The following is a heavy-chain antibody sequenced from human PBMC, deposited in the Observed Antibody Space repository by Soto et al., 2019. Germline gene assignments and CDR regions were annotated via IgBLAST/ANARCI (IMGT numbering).Heavy chain of an antibody. V-gene: IGHV1-18*01. J-gene: IGHJ6*02. CDR1: GYTFTRNG. CDR3: VKDRDSNSWPSRDV. CDR2: ISPKSGNI. Sequence: QVHLVQSGAEVKKPGASVNVSCKTSGYTFTRNGISWVRQAPGQGLEWMGWISPKSGNIKYAQKFQGRVIMTTDTSTSTDYMELRSLRSDDTAVYYCVKDRDSNSWPSRDVWGPGTTVTVSS. D-gene: IGHD3-22*01.